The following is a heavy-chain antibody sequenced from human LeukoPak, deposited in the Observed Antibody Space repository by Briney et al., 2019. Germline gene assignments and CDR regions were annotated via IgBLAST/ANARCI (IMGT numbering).Heavy chain of an antibody. J-gene: IGHJ6*02. Sequence: GGSLRLSCAASGFTFNNYAMSWVRQAPGKGLEWVSYIDTSGGDIYYADSVKGRFTISRDNAKNSVYLQMYSLRVEDTAVYYCARASRLDYHYGMDVWGQGTTVTVSS. CDR1: GFTFNNYA. D-gene: IGHD3-9*01. V-gene: IGHV3-21*01. CDR3: ARASRLDYHYGMDV. CDR2: IDTSGGDI.